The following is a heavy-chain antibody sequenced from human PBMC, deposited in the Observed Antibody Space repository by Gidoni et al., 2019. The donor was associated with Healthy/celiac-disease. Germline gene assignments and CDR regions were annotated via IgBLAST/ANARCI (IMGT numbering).Heavy chain of an antibody. D-gene: IGHD7-27*01. Sequence: QVQLQQWGAGLLKPSETLSLSCAVYGGSFSDYYWTWIRQPPGKGLEWIGEINHSGSTNYNPSLKSRVTISVDTSKNQFSLKLSSVTAADTSMYYCARGRGWGFDYWGQGTLVTVSS. CDR1: GGSFSDYY. CDR3: ARGRGWGFDY. V-gene: IGHV4-34*01. J-gene: IGHJ4*02. CDR2: INHSGST.